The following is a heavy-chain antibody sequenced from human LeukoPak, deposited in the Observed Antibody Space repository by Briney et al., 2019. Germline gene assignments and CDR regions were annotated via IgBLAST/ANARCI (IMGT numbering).Heavy chain of an antibody. D-gene: IGHD3-3*01. CDR2: ISHSGST. J-gene: IGHJ1*01. V-gene: IGHV4-34*01. CDR1: GGSFSGYF. Sequence: PSETLSLTCAVYGGSFSGYFWTWIRQAPGKGLEWIGEISHSGSTTYSPSLKGRLSLSLDTAQKQFSLKLKSLTVADTAVYYCAKVEWRGGSEYIQRWGPGALVTVSS. CDR3: AKVEWRGGSEYIQR.